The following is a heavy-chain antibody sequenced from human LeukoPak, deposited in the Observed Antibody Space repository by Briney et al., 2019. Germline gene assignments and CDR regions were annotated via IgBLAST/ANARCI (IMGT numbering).Heavy chain of an antibody. J-gene: IGHJ2*01. Sequence: GGSLRLSCAASGFTLSDYYMSWIRQAPGKGLEWVSYISSSGSTIYYADSVKGRFTISRDNAKNSLYLQMNSLRAEDTAVYYCARDGAACGGDCYLSYFDLWGRGTLVTVSS. D-gene: IGHD2-21*02. V-gene: IGHV3-11*01. CDR1: GFTLSDYY. CDR2: ISSSGSTI. CDR3: ARDGAACGGDCYLSYFDL.